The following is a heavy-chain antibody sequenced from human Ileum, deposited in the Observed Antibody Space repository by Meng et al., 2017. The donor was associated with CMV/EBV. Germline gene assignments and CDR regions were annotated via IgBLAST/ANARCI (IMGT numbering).Heavy chain of an antibody. V-gene: IGHV3-30*03. CDR3: VRSPLSVARDFYFDH. CDR1: ASNFSTYV. J-gene: IGHJ4*02. CDR2: VSYDGTNT. D-gene: IGHD5/OR15-5a*01. Sequence: GESLKISCAASASNFSTYVMHWVRQAPGKGLEWMAVVSYDGTNTYHADSILGRFTVSRDNNRNTVSLQMKRVTSDDTGLYYCVRSPLSVARDFYFDHWGQGALVNVSS.